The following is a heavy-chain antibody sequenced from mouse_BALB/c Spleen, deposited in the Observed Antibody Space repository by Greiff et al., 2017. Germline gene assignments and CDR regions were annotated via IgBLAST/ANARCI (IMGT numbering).Heavy chain of an antibody. CDR2: ISYSGST. J-gene: IGHJ2*01. CDR3: ARGGYMITTDYFDY. D-gene: IGHD2-4*01. Sequence: EVQLQESGPGLVKPSQSLSLTCTVTGYSITSDYAWNWIRQFPGNKLEWMGYISYSGSTSYNPSLKSRISITRDTSKNQFFLQLNSVTTEDTATYYCARGGYMITTDYFDYGGQGTTLTVSS. V-gene: IGHV3-2*02. CDR1: GYSITSDYA.